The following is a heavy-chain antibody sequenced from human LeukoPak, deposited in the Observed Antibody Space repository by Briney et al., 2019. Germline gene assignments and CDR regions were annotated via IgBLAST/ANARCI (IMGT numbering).Heavy chain of an antibody. J-gene: IGHJ6*03. D-gene: IGHD1-26*01. CDR2: ITSSGTYI. CDR3: ARDPYSGNYGNDYYYYMDV. V-gene: IGHV3-21*01. CDR1: GFTFSNYN. Sequence: GGSLRLSCAASGFTFSNYNMNWVRQAPGKAMEWVSSITSSGTYIFYADSAKGRFTISRDNAKNSLYLQMDSLGPEDTAVYYCARDPYSGNYGNDYYYYMDVWGKGTTVTISS.